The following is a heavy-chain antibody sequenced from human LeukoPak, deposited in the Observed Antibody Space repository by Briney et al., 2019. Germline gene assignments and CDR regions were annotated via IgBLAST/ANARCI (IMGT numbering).Heavy chain of an antibody. D-gene: IGHD6-13*01. CDR2: ISGSGGST. Sequence: SGGSLRLSYAASGFTFSSYAMSWVRQAPGKGLEWVSAISGSGGSTYYADSVKGRLTISRDNSKNTLYLQMNSLRAEDTAVYYCAKEAAFGYSSSWYYFDYWGQGTLVTVSS. V-gene: IGHV3-23*01. CDR1: GFTFSSYA. CDR3: AKEAAFGYSSSWYYFDY. J-gene: IGHJ4*02.